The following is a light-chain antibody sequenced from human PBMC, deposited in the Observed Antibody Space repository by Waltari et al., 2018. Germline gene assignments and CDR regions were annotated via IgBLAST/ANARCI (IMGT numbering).Light chain of an antibody. V-gene: IGKV1-5*03. J-gene: IGKJ4*01. CDR3: QQYQNYSPLT. CDR1: QSVSSW. Sequence: IQMTQWPASLSASVGDRVTITCRASQSVSSWLAWYQQKPGKAPRLLIYKASNLQNGVPSRFSGSESGTEFTLTISSLRPEDSATYYCQQYQNYSPLTFGGGTRVEVK. CDR2: KAS.